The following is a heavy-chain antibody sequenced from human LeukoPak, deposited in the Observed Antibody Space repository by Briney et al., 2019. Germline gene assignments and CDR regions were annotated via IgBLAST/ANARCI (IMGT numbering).Heavy chain of an antibody. V-gene: IGHV5-51*01. Sequence: GESLKISCKGSGYRFTSYWIGWVRQMPGKGLEWMGIIYPGDSDTRYSPSFQGQVTISADKSISTAYLQWSSLKASDTAMYYCARHRLVRRVDAVVGQFDYWGQGTLVTVSS. J-gene: IGHJ4*02. D-gene: IGHD6-19*01. CDR2: IYPGDSDT. CDR1: GYRFTSYW. CDR3: ARHRLVRRVDAVVGQFDY.